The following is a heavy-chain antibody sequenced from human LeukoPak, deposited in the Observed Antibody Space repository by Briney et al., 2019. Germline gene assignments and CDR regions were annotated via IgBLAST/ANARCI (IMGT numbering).Heavy chain of an antibody. CDR3: AKDHGDYPNYFDY. CDR2: IRYDGGNK. V-gene: IGHV3-30*02. J-gene: IGHJ4*02. CDR1: GFTFSSYG. Sequence: GGSLRLSCAASGFTFSSYGMHWVRQAPGKGLEWVAFIRYDGGNKYYADSVKGRFTISRDNSKNTLYLQMNSLRAEDTAVYYCAKDHGDYPNYFDYWGQGTLVTVSS. D-gene: IGHD4-17*01.